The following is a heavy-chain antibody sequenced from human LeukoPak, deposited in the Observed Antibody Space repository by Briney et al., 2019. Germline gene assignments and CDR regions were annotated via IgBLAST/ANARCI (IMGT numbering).Heavy chain of an antibody. CDR2: INHSGST. CDR3: ARDPTVTEYRFDY. Sequence: SETLSLTCAVYGGSFSGYYWSWIRQPSGKGLEWIGEINHSGSTNYNPSLKSRVTISVDTSKNQFSLKLSSVTAADTAVYYCARDPTVTEYRFDYWGQGTLVTVSS. J-gene: IGHJ4*02. CDR1: GGSFSGYY. D-gene: IGHD4-17*01. V-gene: IGHV4-34*01.